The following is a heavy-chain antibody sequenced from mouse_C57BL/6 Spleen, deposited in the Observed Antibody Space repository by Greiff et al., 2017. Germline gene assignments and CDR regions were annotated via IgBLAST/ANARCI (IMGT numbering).Heavy chain of an antibody. V-gene: IGHV1-50*01. CDR3: ARGRLRGFAY. CDR2: IDPSDSYT. D-gene: IGHD2-4*01. Sequence: QVQLQQPGAELVKPGASVKLSCKASGYTFTSYWMQWVKQRPGQGLEWIGEIDPSDSYTNYNQKFKGKATLTVYTSSSTAYMQLSSLTSEDSAVYYCARGRLRGFAYWGQGTLVTVSA. J-gene: IGHJ3*01. CDR1: GYTFTSYW.